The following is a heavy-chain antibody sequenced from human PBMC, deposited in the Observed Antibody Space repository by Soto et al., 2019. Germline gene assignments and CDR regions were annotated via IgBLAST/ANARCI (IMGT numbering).Heavy chain of an antibody. J-gene: IGHJ6*02. CDR2: IIPIFGTA. CDR3: ARSGSWHGGYYYYRMDV. Sequence: SVKVSCKASGGTFSSYPISPVRQAPGQGLEWMGGIIPIFGTANYAQKSQGRVTLTADESTSTAYMELSSLRSEDTAVYYCARSGSWHGGYYYYRMDVWGQGTTVTATS. V-gene: IGHV1-69*13. CDR1: GGTFSSYP. D-gene: IGHD6-13*01.